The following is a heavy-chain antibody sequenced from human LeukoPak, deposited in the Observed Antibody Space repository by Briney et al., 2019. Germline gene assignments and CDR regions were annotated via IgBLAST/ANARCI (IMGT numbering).Heavy chain of an antibody. D-gene: IGHD3-9*01. V-gene: IGHV3-21*01. CDR2: ISSSSSYI. CDR3: ARELNDILTGTTSFDY. CDR1: GFTFSSYS. Sequence: PGRSLRLSCAASGFTFSSYSMNWVRQAPGKGLEWVSSISSSSSYIYYADSVKGRFTISRDNAKNSLYLQMNSLRAEDTAVYYCARELNDILTGTTSFDYWGQGTLVTVSS. J-gene: IGHJ4*02.